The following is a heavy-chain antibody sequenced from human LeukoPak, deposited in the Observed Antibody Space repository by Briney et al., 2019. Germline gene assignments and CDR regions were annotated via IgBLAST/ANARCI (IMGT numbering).Heavy chain of an antibody. CDR3: ARAMVRGVIKYFDY. D-gene: IGHD3-10*01. J-gene: IGHJ4*02. V-gene: IGHV3-21*01. Sequence: TGGSLRLSCAASGFTFSSYAMSWVRQAPGKGLEWVSSISSSSSYIYYADSVKGRFTISRDNAKNSLYLQMNSLRAEDTAVYYCARAMVRGVIKYFDYWGQGTLVTVSS. CDR2: ISSSSSYI. CDR1: GFTFSSYA.